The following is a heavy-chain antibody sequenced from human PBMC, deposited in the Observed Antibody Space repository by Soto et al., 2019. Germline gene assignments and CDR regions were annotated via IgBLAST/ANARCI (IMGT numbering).Heavy chain of an antibody. D-gene: IGHD6-19*01. Sequence: QVQLVESGGGVVQPGRSLRLSCAASGFTFSSYGMHWVRQAPGKGLEWGAVIWYDGRNKYYADSVRGRFTISRDNSKNALYLQMNSLRAEDTAVYYCARFGSVADYWGQGTLVTVSS. V-gene: IGHV3-33*01. CDR2: IWYDGRNK. J-gene: IGHJ4*02. CDR1: GFTFSSYG. CDR3: ARFGSVADY.